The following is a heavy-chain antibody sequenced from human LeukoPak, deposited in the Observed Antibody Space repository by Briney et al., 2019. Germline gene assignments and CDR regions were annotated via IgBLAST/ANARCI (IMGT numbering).Heavy chain of an antibody. Sequence: GGSLRLSCAASGFTFSSYAMHWVRQAPGKGLEWVAVISYDGSNKYYADSVKGRFTISRDNSKNTLYLQMNSLRAEDTAVYYCARDVEQTHMDVWGKGTTVTVSS. CDR1: GFTFSSYA. V-gene: IGHV3-30*01. D-gene: IGHD1-26*01. CDR3: ARDVEQTHMDV. J-gene: IGHJ6*03. CDR2: ISYDGSNK.